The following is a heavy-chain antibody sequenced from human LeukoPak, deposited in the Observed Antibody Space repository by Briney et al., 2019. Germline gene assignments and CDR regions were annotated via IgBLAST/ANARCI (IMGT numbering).Heavy chain of an antibody. CDR3: ARGWYSGSYFDY. V-gene: IGHV3-11*01. D-gene: IGHD1-26*01. CDR2: ISSGGSTI. Sequence: GGSLRLSCAASGFTFSDYYMNWIRQAPGKGLEWVSYISSGGSTIYYADSVKGRFTISRDNAKNSLYLQMNSLRAEDTAVYYCARGWYSGSYFDYWGQGTLVTVSS. J-gene: IGHJ4*02. CDR1: GFTFSDYY.